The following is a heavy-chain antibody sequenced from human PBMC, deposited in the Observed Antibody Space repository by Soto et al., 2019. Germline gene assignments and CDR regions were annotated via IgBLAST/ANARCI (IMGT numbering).Heavy chain of an antibody. V-gene: IGHV1-18*01. CDR1: GYTFTSYG. Sequence: QVQLVQSGAEVKNSGASVKVSCKASGYTFTSYGFSWVRQAPGQGLEWMGWISASNGNTNYAQKLQDRVTMTTDTSTERAYMQPRSLRSDHTATNSCTRDSVPYCRQGVCYQGYYYFAMNVWGQGTTVTVS. CDR3: TRDSVPYCRQGVCYQGYYYFAMNV. CDR2: ISASNGNT. J-gene: IGHJ6*02. D-gene: IGHD2-8*01.